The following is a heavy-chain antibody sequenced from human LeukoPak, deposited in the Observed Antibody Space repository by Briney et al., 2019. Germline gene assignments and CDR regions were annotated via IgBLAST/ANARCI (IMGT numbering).Heavy chain of an antibody. J-gene: IGHJ4*02. CDR2: IKRDGSEK. CDR3: ARGGRSTYFDWSPDY. CDR1: GGTFSSYA. D-gene: IGHD3-9*01. Sequence: SCKASGGTFSSYAISWVRQAPGKGLEWVANIKRDGSEKYYVDSVKGRFTISRDNAKNSLYLQMNSLRAEDTAVYYCARGGRSTYFDWSPDYWGQGTLVTVSS. V-gene: IGHV3-7*01.